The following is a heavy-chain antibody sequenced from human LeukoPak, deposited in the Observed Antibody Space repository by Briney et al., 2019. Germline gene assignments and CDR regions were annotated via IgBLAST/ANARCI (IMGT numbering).Heavy chain of an antibody. D-gene: IGHD5-18*01. V-gene: IGHV2-5*02. CDR1: GFSLSTSGVG. CDR2: IYWDDDK. Sequence: SGPTLVKPTQTLTLTCTFSGFSLSTSGVGVGWIRQPPGKALEWLALIYWDDDKRYSPSLKSRLTITKDTSKNQVVLTMTNMDPVDTATYYCARSFAYGYISVNYLTGGDWFDPWGQGTLVTVSS. CDR3: ARSFAYGYISVNYLTGGDWFDP. J-gene: IGHJ5*02.